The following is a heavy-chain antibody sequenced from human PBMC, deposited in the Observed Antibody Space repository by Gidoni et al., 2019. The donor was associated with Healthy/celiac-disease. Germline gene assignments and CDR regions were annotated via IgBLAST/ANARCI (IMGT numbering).Heavy chain of an antibody. D-gene: IGHD4-4*01. J-gene: IGHJ6*02. V-gene: IGHV3-66*01. Sequence: EVQLVESGGGLVQPGGSLRLSCAASGFPASSNYMSWVRQAPGKGLEWVSVIYSGGSTYYADSVKGRFTISRDNSKNTLYLQMNSLRAEDTAVYYCARDRVGATVTTLYYYGMDVWGQGTTVTVSS. CDR3: ARDRVGATVTTLYYYGMDV. CDR1: GFPASSNY. CDR2: IYSGGST.